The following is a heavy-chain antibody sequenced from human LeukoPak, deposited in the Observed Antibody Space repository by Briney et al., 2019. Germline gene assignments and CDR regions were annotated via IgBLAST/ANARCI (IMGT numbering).Heavy chain of an antibody. CDR2: TSGSTNII. V-gene: IGHV3-11*01. Sequence: GGSLRLSCAASGFTFSDYYMSWIRQAPGKGLEWVSYTSGSTNIIYYADSVKGRFTISRDNAKNSVYLQMNSLRPEDTAVYYCARDIREWELLSPYGYWGQGTLVAVSS. D-gene: IGHD3-22*01. CDR3: ARDIREWELLSPYGY. CDR1: GFTFSDYY. J-gene: IGHJ4*02.